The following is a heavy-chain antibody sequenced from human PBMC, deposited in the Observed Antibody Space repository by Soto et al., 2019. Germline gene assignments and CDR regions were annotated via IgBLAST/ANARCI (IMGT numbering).Heavy chain of an antibody. CDR1: GGSISSSSYY. D-gene: IGHD2-21*01. CDR3: ARHILAYCGGDCYSGFDY. V-gene: IGHV4-39*01. Sequence: QLQLQESGPGLVKPSETLSLTCTVSGGSISSSSYYWGWIRQPPGKGLEWIGSIYYSGSTYYNPSLKSRVTISVDTSKNQFSLKLSSVTAADTAVYYCARHILAYCGGDCYSGFDYWGQGTLVTVSS. J-gene: IGHJ4*02. CDR2: IYYSGST.